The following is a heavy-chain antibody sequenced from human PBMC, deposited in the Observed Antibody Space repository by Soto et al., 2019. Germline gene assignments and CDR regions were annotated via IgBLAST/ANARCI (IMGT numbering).Heavy chain of an antibody. J-gene: IGHJ4*02. D-gene: IGHD2-21*01. V-gene: IGHV3-23*01. CDR3: AKTPGVITVISAFDH. CDR2: ISGSGANT. CDR1: GFTFIKHA. Sequence: PGGSLSLSCVASGFTFIKHALAWVRQAPGKGLEWVSAISGSGANTYDSDSVKGRFVISRDNSNNTLYLQMNSLKAGDTAVYYCAKTPGVITVISAFDHWGQGTPVTVSS.